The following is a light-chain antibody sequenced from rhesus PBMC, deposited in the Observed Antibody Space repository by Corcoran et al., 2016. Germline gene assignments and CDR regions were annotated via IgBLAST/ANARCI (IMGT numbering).Light chain of an antibody. V-gene: IGKV1S12*01. CDR2: GTS. CDR1: QNIYTN. J-gene: IGKJ4*01. Sequence: DIQMTQSPSALSASVGDRVTFSCRASQNIYTNLAWYQQKPGKAPNFLMFGTSILQAGIPSRFSGSGSGTDFPLPLSSLQPEDSATYYCQQYYDNPLTFGGGTKVESK. CDR3: QQYYDNPLT.